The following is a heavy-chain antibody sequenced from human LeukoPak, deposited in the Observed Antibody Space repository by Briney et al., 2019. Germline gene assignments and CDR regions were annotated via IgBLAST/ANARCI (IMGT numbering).Heavy chain of an antibody. Sequence: GESLKISCKGSGYSFTRYWIGWVRQISREGLELVLIIYPGDSDTIYSPSFQGQVTISADRSISTAYLQWSSLKASDTAMYYCARRTRYSSVLQYYFDYWGQGTLVTVSS. J-gene: IGHJ4*02. CDR3: ARRTRYSSVLQYYFDY. D-gene: IGHD6-19*01. V-gene: IGHV5-51*01. CDR2: IYPGDSDT. CDR1: GYSFTRYW.